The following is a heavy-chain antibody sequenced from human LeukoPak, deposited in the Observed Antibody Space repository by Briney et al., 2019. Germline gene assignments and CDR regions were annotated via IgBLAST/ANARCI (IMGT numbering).Heavy chain of an antibody. V-gene: IGHV1-46*01. Sequence: ASVKVSCKASGYTFTSYYMHWVRQAPGQGLEWMGIINPSGGSTSYAQKFQGRVTMTRDMSTSTVYMELSSLRSEDTAVYYCARDSLEPQSPPQGLSIGYWGQGTLVTVSS. CDR2: INPSGGST. CDR1: GYTFTSYY. CDR3: ARDSLEPQSPPQGLSIGY. J-gene: IGHJ4*02. D-gene: IGHD1-1*01.